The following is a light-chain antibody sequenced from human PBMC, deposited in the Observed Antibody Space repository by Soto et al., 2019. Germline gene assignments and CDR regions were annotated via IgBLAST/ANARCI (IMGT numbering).Light chain of an antibody. V-gene: IGKV1-9*01. CDR1: QDISTY. CDR2: AAS. CDR3: QQLNSYPLT. Sequence: ILMTQSPSSLSASVGDRVTITCQASQDISTYLASYQQKPGKAPKLLIYAASTLQSGVPSRFSGGRSVTEFTLTISSLQPEDFATYYCQQLNSYPLTFGGGTKVDIK. J-gene: IGKJ4*01.